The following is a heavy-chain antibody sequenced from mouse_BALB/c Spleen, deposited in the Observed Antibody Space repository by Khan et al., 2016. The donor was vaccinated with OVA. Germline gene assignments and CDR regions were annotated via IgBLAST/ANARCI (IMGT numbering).Heavy chain of an antibody. D-gene: IGHD2-3*01. CDR1: GYSITSDYA. CDR3: ARIDGGDFDY. J-gene: IGHJ2*01. V-gene: IGHV3-2*02. CDR2: ISYSGKT. Sequence: EVQLVETGPGLVKPSQSLSLTCTVTGYSITSDYAWNWIRQFPGNKLEWMGHISYSGKTKYNPFLTSRISITRDTTKNQFFLQLNSVTTEDTATYYCARIDGGDFDYWGQGTTLTVSS.